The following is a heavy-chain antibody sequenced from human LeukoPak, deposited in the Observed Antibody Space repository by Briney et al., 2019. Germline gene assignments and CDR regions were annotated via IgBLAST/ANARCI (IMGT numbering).Heavy chain of an antibody. D-gene: IGHD3-9*01. CDR2: IRYRGSNE. CDR1: GFTFSSYG. Sequence: PGGSLRLSCAASGFTFSSYGMHWVRQAPGKGLEWVAFIRYRGSNEYYADSVKGRFTISRDNSKNTLYLQMNSLRTEDTAVYYCAKDYKNDWLYYFDYWGLGTLVTVSS. CDR3: AKDYKNDWLYYFDY. V-gene: IGHV3-30*02. J-gene: IGHJ4*02.